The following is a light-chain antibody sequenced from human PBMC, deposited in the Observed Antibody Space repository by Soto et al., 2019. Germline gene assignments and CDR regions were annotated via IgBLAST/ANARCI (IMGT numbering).Light chain of an antibody. Sequence: EIVLTQSPGTPSLSPGERATLSCRASQSVSSTYLAWYQQKPGQAPRLLIYGALSRATGIPDRFSGSGSGTDYTLTITRLEPEDFAVYYCQHYGSSPYTFGQGTKVDIK. CDR2: GAL. CDR3: QHYGSSPYT. CDR1: QSVSSTY. V-gene: IGKV3-20*01. J-gene: IGKJ2*01.